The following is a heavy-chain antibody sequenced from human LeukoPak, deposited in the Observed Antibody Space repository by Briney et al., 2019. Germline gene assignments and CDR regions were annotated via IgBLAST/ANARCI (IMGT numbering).Heavy chain of an antibody. Sequence: PSETLSLTCAVYGVSYSGYHWNWIRQFPGKGLEWIGEINDRGHTNYNPSLESRVTISVDTSKKQFSLKLNSVTAADTAVYYCARGSGPYYYYYMDVWGKGTTVTVSS. CDR3: ARGSGPYYYYYMDV. V-gene: IGHV4-34*01. D-gene: IGHD6-25*01. CDR2: INDRGHT. CDR1: GVSYSGYH. J-gene: IGHJ6*03.